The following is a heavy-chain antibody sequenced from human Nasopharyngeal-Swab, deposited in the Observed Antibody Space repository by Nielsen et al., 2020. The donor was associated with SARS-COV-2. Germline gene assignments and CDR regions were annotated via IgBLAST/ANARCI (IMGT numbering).Heavy chain of an antibody. J-gene: IGHJ3*02. D-gene: IGHD2-15*01. CDR3: ARDCSGGSCYSVVDDAFDI. Sequence: VRQAPGKGLEWVSSISSSSSYIYYADSVKGRFTISRDNAKNSLYLQMNSLRAEGTAVYYCARDCSGGSCYSVVDDAFDIWGQGTTVTVSS. V-gene: IGHV3-21*01. CDR2: ISSSSSYI.